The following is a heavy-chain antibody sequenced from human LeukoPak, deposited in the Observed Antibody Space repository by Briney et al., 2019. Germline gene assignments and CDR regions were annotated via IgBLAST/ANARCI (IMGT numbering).Heavy chain of an antibody. CDR2: ISAYNGNT. Sequence: ASVKVSCKASGYTFTSYGISWVRQAPGQGLEWMGWISAYNGNTNYAQKLQGRVTMTTDASTSTAYMELRSLRSDDTAVYYCARASGYSSSWQVGGDCWGQGTLVTASS. J-gene: IGHJ4*02. CDR3: ARASGYSSSWQVGGDC. V-gene: IGHV1-18*01. D-gene: IGHD6-13*01. CDR1: GYTFTSYG.